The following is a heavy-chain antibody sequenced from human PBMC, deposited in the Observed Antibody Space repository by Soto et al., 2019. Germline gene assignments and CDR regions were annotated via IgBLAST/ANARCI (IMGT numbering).Heavy chain of an antibody. D-gene: IGHD2-15*01. Sequence: PSDTLSLTCVVSGGSISSSGNSRSWIRQPPGKGLEWIGYIYYSGSTYYNPSLKSRVTISVDTSKNQFSLKLSSVTAADTAVYYCARGPCSGGSCYPNEFDPWGQG. CDR1: GGSISSSGNS. J-gene: IGHJ5*02. CDR3: ARGPCSGGSCYPNEFDP. CDR2: IYYSGST. V-gene: IGHV4-31*02.